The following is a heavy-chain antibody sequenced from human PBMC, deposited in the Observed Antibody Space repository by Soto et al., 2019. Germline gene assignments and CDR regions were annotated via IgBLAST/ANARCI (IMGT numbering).Heavy chain of an antibody. CDR1: GFTFSNAW. J-gene: IGHJ6*03. D-gene: IGHD2-2*01. CDR2: IKSKTDGGTT. CDR3: TTEYCSSTSCYAHYYYYYMDV. Sequence: GGSLRLSCAASGFTFSNAWMSWVRQAPGKGLEWVGRIKSKTDGGTTDYAAPVKGRFTISRDDSKNTLYLQMNSLKTEDTAVYYCTTEYCSSTSCYAHYYYYYMDVWGKGTTVTVSS. V-gene: IGHV3-15*01.